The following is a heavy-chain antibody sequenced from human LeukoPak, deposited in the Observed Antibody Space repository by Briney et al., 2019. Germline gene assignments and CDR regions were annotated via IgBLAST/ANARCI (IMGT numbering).Heavy chain of an antibody. Sequence: SGPALVKPTQTLTLTCTFSGFSLSTSGMRVSWIRQPPGKALEWLARIDWDDDKFYSTSLRTRLTISKDTSKNQVVLTMTNMDPVDTATYYCARYDSSGYWFDYWAREPWSPSPQ. CDR3: ARYDSSGYWFDY. J-gene: IGHJ4*02. V-gene: IGHV2-70*04. D-gene: IGHD3-22*01. CDR2: IDWDDDK. CDR1: GFSLSTSGMR.